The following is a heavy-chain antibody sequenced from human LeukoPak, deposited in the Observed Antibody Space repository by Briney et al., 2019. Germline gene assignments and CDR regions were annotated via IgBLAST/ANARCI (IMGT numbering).Heavy chain of an antibody. CDR3: ARGITGMAFFDY. CDR2: ITSSSTI. D-gene: IGHD3-16*01. V-gene: IGHV3-48*02. Sequence: PGGSLRLSCAASGFTFSSYAMSWVRQAPGKGLEWISYITSSSTIYYADSVKGRFTISRDNAKNSLYLQMNSLRDGDTGVYYCARGITGMAFFDYWGQGTLVTVSS. CDR1: GFTFSSYA. J-gene: IGHJ4*02.